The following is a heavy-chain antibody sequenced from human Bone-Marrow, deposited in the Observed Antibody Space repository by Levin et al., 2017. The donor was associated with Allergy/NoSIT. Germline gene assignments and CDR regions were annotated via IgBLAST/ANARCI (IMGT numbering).Heavy chain of an antibody. D-gene: IGHD3-10*01. Sequence: GGSLRLSCAASGFTFGTYWMHWVRQAPGKGLVWVSRIQSNGKTNYADSVKGRFTISRDNAKNTLYLQMNSLTVEDTAVYYCARDRFYSDSGSNFSWFDPWGQGTLVTVSS. CDR1: GFTFGTYW. CDR2: IQSNGKT. J-gene: IGHJ5*02. V-gene: IGHV3-74*01. CDR3: ARDRFYSDSGSNFSWFDP.